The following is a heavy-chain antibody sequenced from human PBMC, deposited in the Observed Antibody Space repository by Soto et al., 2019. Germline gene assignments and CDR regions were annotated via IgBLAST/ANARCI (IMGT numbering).Heavy chain of an antibody. CDR2: IVVGSGNT. Sequence: GASVKVSCKASGFTFTSSAVQWVRQARGQRLEWIGWIVVGSGNTNYAQKSQERVTITRDMSTSTAYMELSSLRSEDTAVYYCAADPGYSYGYHYYYGMDVWGQGSTVTVSS. CDR3: AADPGYSYGYHYYYGMDV. J-gene: IGHJ6*02. D-gene: IGHD5-18*01. CDR1: GFTFTSSA. V-gene: IGHV1-58*01.